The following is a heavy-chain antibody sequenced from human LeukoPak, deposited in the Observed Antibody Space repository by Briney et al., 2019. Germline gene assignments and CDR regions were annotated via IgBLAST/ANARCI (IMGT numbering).Heavy chain of an antibody. Sequence: PSETLSLTCTVSGYSISSGYYWGWIRQPPGKGLEWIGSIYHSGSTYNNPSLKSRVTISVDTSKNQFSLKLSSVTAADTAVYYCASPIMTTVTTSSNAFDIWGQGTMVTVSS. CDR3: ASPIMTTVTTSSNAFDI. V-gene: IGHV4-38-2*02. CDR1: GYSISSGYY. CDR2: IYHSGST. J-gene: IGHJ3*02. D-gene: IGHD4-17*01.